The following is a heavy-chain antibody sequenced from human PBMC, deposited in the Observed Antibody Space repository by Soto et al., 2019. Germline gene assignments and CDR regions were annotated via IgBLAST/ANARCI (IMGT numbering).Heavy chain of an antibody. Sequence: QVQVVQSGAEVKEPGASVEVACKASGYTFTTYGISWVRQAPGQGLEWIGWINAYTGNTNYAQNVQGRVTMTTDTYTNTANMELRSLRSDDTAGYYCTRFYGSGSSPYDYWGQGTLVTVSS. J-gene: IGHJ4*02. CDR1: GYTFTTYG. D-gene: IGHD3-10*01. CDR2: INAYTGNT. V-gene: IGHV1-18*01. CDR3: TRFYGSGSSPYDY.